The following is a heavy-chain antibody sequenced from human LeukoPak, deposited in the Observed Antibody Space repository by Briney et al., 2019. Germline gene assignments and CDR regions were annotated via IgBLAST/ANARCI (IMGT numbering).Heavy chain of an antibody. D-gene: IGHD3-22*01. V-gene: IGHV4-4*07. Sequence: KPSETLSLTCTVSGGSISSYYWSWIRQPAGKGLEWIGRIYTSGSTNYNPSLKSRVTMSVDTSKNQFSLKLSSVTAADTAVYYCAREYYYDSSGYYGPYYYYYYMDVWGKGTTVTVSS. CDR3: AREYYYDSSGYYGPYYYYYYMDV. CDR1: GGSISSYY. CDR2: IYTSGST. J-gene: IGHJ6*03.